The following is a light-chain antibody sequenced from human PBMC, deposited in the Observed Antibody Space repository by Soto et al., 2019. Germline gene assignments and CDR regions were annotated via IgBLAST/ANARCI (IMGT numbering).Light chain of an antibody. V-gene: IGKV1-39*01. CDR3: QQSYRTPPT. Sequence: DIHMTQSPSSLSASVGDRVTITCRASQSISSYVNWYQQKSGQAPKLLIYAASSLRSGVPSRFSGTGSGTDFTLTITRLQPEDFASYHCQQSYRTPPTFGQGTKLEIK. CDR2: AAS. J-gene: IGKJ2*01. CDR1: QSISSY.